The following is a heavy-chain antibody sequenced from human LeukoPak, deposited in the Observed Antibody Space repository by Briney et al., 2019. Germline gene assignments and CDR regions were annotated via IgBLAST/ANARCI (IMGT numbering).Heavy chain of an antibody. CDR2: IYYSGST. J-gene: IGHJ4*02. D-gene: IGHD5-18*01. Sequence: SETLSLTCTVSGGSITSHYWSWIRQPPGKGLEWIGYIYYSGSTIYNPSLKSRVTISVDTSKNQFSLKLSSVTAADTAVYYCARGGGYGPGYYFDYWDQGTLVTVSS. CDR1: GGSITSHY. V-gene: IGHV4-59*11. CDR3: ARGGGYGPGYYFDY.